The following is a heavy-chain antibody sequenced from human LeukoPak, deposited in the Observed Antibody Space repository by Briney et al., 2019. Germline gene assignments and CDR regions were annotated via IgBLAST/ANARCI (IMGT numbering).Heavy chain of an antibody. Sequence: PGGSLRLSCAASGFTFSNAWMSWVRQAPGKGLEWVGRIKSKTDGGTTDYAAPVKGRFTISRDDSKNTLYLQMNSLKTEDTAVYYCTTRVLEADSSGYRWRDDAFDIWGQGTMVTVSS. CDR3: TTRVLEADSSGYRWRDDAFDI. V-gene: IGHV3-15*01. CDR1: GFTFSNAW. CDR2: IKSKTDGGTT. D-gene: IGHD3-22*01. J-gene: IGHJ3*02.